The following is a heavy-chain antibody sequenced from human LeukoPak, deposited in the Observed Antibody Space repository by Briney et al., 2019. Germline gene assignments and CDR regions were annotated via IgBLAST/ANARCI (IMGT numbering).Heavy chain of an antibody. J-gene: IGHJ5*02. CDR2: PIFGTA. CDR3: ARGKLEYSSSWYDWFDP. V-gene: IGHV1-69*01. D-gene: IGHD6-13*01. Sequence: PIFGTANYAQKFQGRFTITADESTSTAYMELSSLRSEDTAVYYCARGKLEYSSSWYDWFDPWGQGTLVTVSS.